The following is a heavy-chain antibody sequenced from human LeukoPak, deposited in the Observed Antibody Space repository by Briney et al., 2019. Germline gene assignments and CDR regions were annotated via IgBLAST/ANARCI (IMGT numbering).Heavy chain of an antibody. V-gene: IGHV3-23*01. CDR3: VKGSGTHYYFYYMDV. D-gene: IGHD1-26*01. Sequence: AGGSRRLSCAASGFSFITYAMNWVRQAPGKGLEWVSGISGTGRAVGYADSVKGRFTVSRDTSKRTVYLQMSGLRVDDTATYYCVKGSGTHYYFYYMDVWGKGTPVTVSS. CDR2: ISGTGRAV. CDR1: GFSFITYA. J-gene: IGHJ6*03.